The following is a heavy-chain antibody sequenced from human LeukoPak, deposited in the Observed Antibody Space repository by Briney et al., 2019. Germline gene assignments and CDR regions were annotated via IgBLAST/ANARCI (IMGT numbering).Heavy chain of an antibody. Sequence: PGGSLRLSCAAFGFTFSSYGMRWVRQAPGKGLEWVSRINSDGSSTSYADSVKGRFTISRDNAKNTLYLQMNSLRAEDTAVYYCARGGVYSSSAPDYWGQGTLATVSS. CDR1: GFTFSSYG. CDR3: ARGGVYSSSAPDY. CDR2: INSDGSST. J-gene: IGHJ4*02. D-gene: IGHD6-6*01. V-gene: IGHV3-74*01.